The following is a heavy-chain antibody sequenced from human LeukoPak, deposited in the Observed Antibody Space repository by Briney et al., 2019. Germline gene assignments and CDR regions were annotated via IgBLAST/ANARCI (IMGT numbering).Heavy chain of an antibody. CDR1: GGSISSYY. CDR3: ARDGQQLVRYAFDI. Sequence: SETLSLTCTVSGGSISSYYWSWIRQPPGKGLEWIGYIYYSGSTNYNPSLKSRVTISVDTSKNQFSLKLSSVTAADTAVYYCARDGQQLVRYAFDIWGQGTMVTVSS. D-gene: IGHD6-13*01. V-gene: IGHV4-59*12. CDR2: IYYSGST. J-gene: IGHJ3*02.